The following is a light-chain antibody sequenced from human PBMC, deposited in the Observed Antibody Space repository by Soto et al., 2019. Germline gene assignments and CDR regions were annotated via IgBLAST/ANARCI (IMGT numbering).Light chain of an antibody. CDR1: RDIDKF. CDR2: DAS. J-gene: IGKJ5*01. Sequence: DRQIAQSATSVSASVGDRVTITFQASRDIDKFLNWYQQKPGKAPKLLIDDASNLATGVPSRFSGSGSGTHFTFPISSLQPEEFAIYYCQQYDDLPITFGQGTRLEIK. V-gene: IGKV1-33*01. CDR3: QQYDDLPIT.